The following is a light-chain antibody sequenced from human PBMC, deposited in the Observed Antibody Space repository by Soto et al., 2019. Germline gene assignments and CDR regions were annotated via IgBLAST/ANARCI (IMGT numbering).Light chain of an antibody. CDR3: QQYGSSPAT. Sequence: EIVLTQSPGTLSLSPGERATLSCRASQSVSSSYLAWYQQKPGQAPRLLIYGASSRATGIPDRFSGSGSGTDLTLLISSLEPEDFAVYYCQQYGSSPATFAQGTKVEIK. J-gene: IGKJ1*01. V-gene: IGKV3-20*01. CDR1: QSVSSSY. CDR2: GAS.